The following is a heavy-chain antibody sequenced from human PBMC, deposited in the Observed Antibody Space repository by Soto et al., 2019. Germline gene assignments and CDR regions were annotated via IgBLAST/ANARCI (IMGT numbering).Heavy chain of an antibody. J-gene: IGHJ4*02. CDR2: LYWDDDK. V-gene: IGHV2-5*02. D-gene: IGHD7-27*01. CDR1: GFSLSTSGVG. Sequence: QITLKESGPTLVKPTQTLTLTCTFSGFSLSTSGVGVGWIRQPPGKALEWLAFLYWDDDKRYSPSLKSRLTLTKDPSKNQVLRTRNNMDPVDTATYYCARTSVNWGSRGLVDYWGQGTLVTVAS. CDR3: ARTSVNWGSRGLVDY.